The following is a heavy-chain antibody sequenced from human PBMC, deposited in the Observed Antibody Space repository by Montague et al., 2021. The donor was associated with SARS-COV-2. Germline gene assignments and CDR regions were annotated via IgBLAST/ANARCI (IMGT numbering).Heavy chain of an antibody. J-gene: IGHJ5*02. Sequence: SETLSLTCTVYGESVSDYYWSWIRNPPPKGLEWIGEINHSGSTNYNPSLKSQVPTSIDTSKTQFSLKLTSVTAADTAVYYCARGPRITMIVVVITDIWFDPWGQGTLVTVSS. CDR2: INHSGST. CDR1: GESVSDYY. CDR3: ARGPRITMIVVVITDIWFDP. D-gene: IGHD3-22*01. V-gene: IGHV4-34*01.